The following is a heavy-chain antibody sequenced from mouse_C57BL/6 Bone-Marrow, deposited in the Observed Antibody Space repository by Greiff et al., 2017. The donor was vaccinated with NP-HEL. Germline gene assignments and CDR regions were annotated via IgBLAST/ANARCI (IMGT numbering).Heavy chain of an antibody. CDR3: ARSRGYSFDY. J-gene: IGHJ2*01. CDR1: GYAFTNYL. CDR2: INPGSGGT. V-gene: IGHV1-54*01. Sequence: QVQLKESGAELVRPGTSVKVSCKASGYAFTNYLIEWVKQRPGQGLEWIGVINPGSGGTTYNEKFKGTVTLTADKSSSTAYMQRSSLTSEDSAVYFCARSRGYSFDYWGQGTTLTVSS.